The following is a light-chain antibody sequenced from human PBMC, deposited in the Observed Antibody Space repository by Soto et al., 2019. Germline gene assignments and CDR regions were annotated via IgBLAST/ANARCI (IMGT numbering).Light chain of an antibody. CDR1: SSNIGAGYD. J-gene: IGLJ2*01. V-gene: IGLV1-40*01. Sequence: QSVLTQPPSVSGAPGQRVTISCTGSSSNIGAGYDVHWYQQLPGTAPKLLIYGNSNRPSGVPDRFSGSKSGTSASLAITGLQAEDEADYYCQYYDSSLSGPKFGGGTKLTVL. CDR3: QYYDSSLSGPK. CDR2: GNS.